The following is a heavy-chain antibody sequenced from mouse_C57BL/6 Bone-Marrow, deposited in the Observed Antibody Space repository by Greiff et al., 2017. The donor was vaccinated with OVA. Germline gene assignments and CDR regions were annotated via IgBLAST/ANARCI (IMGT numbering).Heavy chain of an antibody. D-gene: IGHD2-1*01. CDR3: ARSDLLVGAMDY. CDR1: GYTFTTYP. Sequence: VQLLQSGAELVKPGASVKMSCKASGYTFTTYPIAWMKQNHGKSLEWIGNFHPYTDDTKYNEKFKGKATLTVENSSSTVYLELSRLTSDDSAVYDRARSDLLVGAMDYWGQGTSVTVSS. CDR2: FHPYTDDT. J-gene: IGHJ4*01. V-gene: IGHV1-47*01.